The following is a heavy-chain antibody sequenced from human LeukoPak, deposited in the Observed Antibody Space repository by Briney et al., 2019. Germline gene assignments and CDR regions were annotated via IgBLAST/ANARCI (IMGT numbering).Heavy chain of an antibody. CDR3: ARIVVPAAINYYYYYMDV. Sequence: GASVKVSCKASGYTFTSYGISWVRQAPGQGLEWMGWISAYNGNTNYAQKLQGRVTMTTDTSTSTAYMELRSLRSDDTGVYYCARIVVPAAINYYYYYMDVWGKGTTVTVSS. CDR1: GYTFTSYG. D-gene: IGHD2-2*02. CDR2: ISAYNGNT. V-gene: IGHV1-18*01. J-gene: IGHJ6*03.